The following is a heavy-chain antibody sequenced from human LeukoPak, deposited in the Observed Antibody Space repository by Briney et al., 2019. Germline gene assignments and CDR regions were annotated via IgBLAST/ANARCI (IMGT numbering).Heavy chain of an antibody. CDR1: GGSINSYY. CDR3: ARVKARVVVVAANLFNWFDP. CDR2: IYYSGST. J-gene: IGHJ5*02. V-gene: IGHV4-39*07. Sequence: PSETLSLTCTVSGGSINSYYWGWIRQPPGKGLEWIGSIYYSGSTYYNPSLKSRVTISVDTSKNQFSLKLSSVTAADTAVYYCARVKARVVVVAANLFNWFDPWGQGTLVTVSS. D-gene: IGHD2-15*01.